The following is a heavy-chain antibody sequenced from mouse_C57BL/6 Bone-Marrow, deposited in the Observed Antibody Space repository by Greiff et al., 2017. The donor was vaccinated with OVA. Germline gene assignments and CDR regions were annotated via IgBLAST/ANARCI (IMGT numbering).Heavy chain of an antibody. V-gene: IGHV5-9-1*02. CDR1: GFTFSSYA. CDR3: TRDRGYFTGAMEY. CDR2: ISSGGDYI. J-gene: IGHJ4*01. D-gene: IGHD3-1*01. Sequence: EVKLMESGEGLVKPGGSLKLSCAASGFTFSSYAMSWVRQTPEKRLEWVAYISSGGDYIYYADTVKGRFTISRDNARNTLYLQMSSLKSEDTAMYYCTRDRGYFTGAMEYWGQGTSVTVSS.